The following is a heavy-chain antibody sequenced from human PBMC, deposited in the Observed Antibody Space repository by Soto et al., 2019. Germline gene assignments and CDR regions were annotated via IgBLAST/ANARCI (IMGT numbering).Heavy chain of an antibody. CDR2: IYSDGTT. Sequence: GGSMRLSCAASGFTVSSNYMNWVRQAPGKGLEWVSIIYSDGTTSYADSVKGRFTISRDNFKNTLHLQMNSLRAEDTAVYYCAILSNWGQGTLVTVSP. CDR1: GFTVSSNY. V-gene: IGHV3-53*01. D-gene: IGHD6-6*01. CDR3: AILSN. J-gene: IGHJ4*02.